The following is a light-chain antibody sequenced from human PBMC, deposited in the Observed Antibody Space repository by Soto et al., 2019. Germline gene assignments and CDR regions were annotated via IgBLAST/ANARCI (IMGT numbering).Light chain of an antibody. CDR2: GAS. J-gene: IGKJ1*01. Sequence: EIVMTQSPATLSVSPGERATLSCRASQSVSSNLAWYQQKPGQAPSLLIYGASTRATGIPARFSGSGSGTDFTLTISSLQSEDFAVYYCQQYNNWPRTFGQGTTV. CDR3: QQYNNWPRT. V-gene: IGKV3-15*01. CDR1: QSVSSN.